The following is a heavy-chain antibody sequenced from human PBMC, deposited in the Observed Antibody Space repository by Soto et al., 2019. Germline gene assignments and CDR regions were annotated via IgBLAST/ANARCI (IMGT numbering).Heavy chain of an antibody. J-gene: IGHJ3*02. CDR3: ARDSQGHAFDI. V-gene: IGHV1-46*03. Sequence: ASVKVSCKASGYTFTSYYMHWVRQAPGQGLEWMGIINPSGGSTTYAQKFQGRVTMTRDTSTSTVYMELSSLGSEDTAVYYCARDSQGHAFDIWGQGTMVTVSS. CDR1: GYTFTSYY. CDR2: INPSGGST.